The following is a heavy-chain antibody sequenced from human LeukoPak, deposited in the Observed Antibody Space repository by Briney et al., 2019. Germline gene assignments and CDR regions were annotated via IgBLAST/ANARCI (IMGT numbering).Heavy chain of an antibody. Sequence: PGGSLRLSCAASGFTFSSYGMHWVRQAPGKGLEWVAVIWYDGSNKYYADSVKGRFTISRDNSKNTLYLQMNSLRAEDTAVYYCARDPQPGWPGSGYYPLSMDVWGQGTTVSVSS. CDR1: GFTFSSYG. J-gene: IGHJ6*02. CDR3: ARDPQPGWPGSGYYPLSMDV. V-gene: IGHV3-33*01. CDR2: IWYDGSNK. D-gene: IGHD3-3*01.